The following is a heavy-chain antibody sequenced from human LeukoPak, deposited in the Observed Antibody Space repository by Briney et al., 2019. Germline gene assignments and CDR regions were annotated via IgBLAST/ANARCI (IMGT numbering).Heavy chain of an antibody. CDR1: GGTFSSYA. CDR3: ARGIGAVFGVVMYFDY. J-gene: IGHJ4*02. V-gene: IGHV1-18*01. CDR2: ISAYNGNT. D-gene: IGHD3-3*01. Sequence: GASVKVSCKASGGTFSSYAISWVRQAPGQGLEWMGWISAYNGNTNYAQKLQGRVTMTTDTSTSTAYMELRSLRSDDTAVYYCARGIGAVFGVVMYFDYWGQGTLVTVSS.